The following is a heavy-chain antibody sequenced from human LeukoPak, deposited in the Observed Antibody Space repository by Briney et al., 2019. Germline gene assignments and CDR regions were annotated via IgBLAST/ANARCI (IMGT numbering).Heavy chain of an antibody. CDR1: GFTFSNAW. V-gene: IGHV3-15*01. Sequence: GGSLRLSCAVSGFTFSNAWMSWVRQAPGKGLEWVGRIKSKTDGGTTDYAAPVKGRFTISRDDSKNTLYLQMNSLKTEDTAVYYCTTDSRPYYFDYWGQGTLVTVSS. CDR2: IKSKTDGGTT. CDR3: TTDSRPYYFDY. J-gene: IGHJ4*02.